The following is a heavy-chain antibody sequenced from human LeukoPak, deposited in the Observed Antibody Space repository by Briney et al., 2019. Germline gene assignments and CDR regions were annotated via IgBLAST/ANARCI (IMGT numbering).Heavy chain of an antibody. CDR3: ARHGSGSVAAPKY. CDR2: IYTTGGP. Sequence: PSETLSLTCTVSGGSINNYYWSWIRKTAGKGLEWVGRIYTTGGPDYNPSLESRVSISVDTSKNQFSLNLRSVTAADTAVYYCARHGSGSVAAPKYWGQGALVTVSS. V-gene: IGHV4-4*07. CDR1: GGSINNYY. D-gene: IGHD3-10*01. J-gene: IGHJ4*02.